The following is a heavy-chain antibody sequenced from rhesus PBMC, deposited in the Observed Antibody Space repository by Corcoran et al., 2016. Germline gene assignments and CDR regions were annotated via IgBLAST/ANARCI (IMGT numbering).Heavy chain of an antibody. V-gene: IGHV4-169*02. CDR2: IYCSRSST. CDR1: GGPIRSSS. Sequence: QLPLQESGPGLVKPSETLSVTCAVHGGPIRSSSWSWIRQAPGKGLEWIGYIYCSRSSTCYNPARNGRVTLSVDTSKNQLSLKLSSVTTADTAVYCCARDPGYSSWSHYDYWGQGVLVTVSS. J-gene: IGHJ4*01. D-gene: IGHD6-13*01. CDR3: ARDPGYSSWSHYDY.